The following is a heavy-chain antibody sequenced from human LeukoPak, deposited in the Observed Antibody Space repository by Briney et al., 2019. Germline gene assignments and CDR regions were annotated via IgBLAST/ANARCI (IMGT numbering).Heavy chain of an antibody. J-gene: IGHJ4*02. CDR3: ARASIVGATYYFDY. CDR1: GGSISNNY. D-gene: IGHD1-26*01. Sequence: PSETLSLTCTVSGGSISNNYWSWIRQPAGKGLEWIGRIHTSGSTNYNPSLKSRVTMSVDTSKNHFSLKLSSVTAADTAVYYCARASIVGATYYFDYWGQGTLVTVSS. CDR2: IHTSGST. V-gene: IGHV4-4*07.